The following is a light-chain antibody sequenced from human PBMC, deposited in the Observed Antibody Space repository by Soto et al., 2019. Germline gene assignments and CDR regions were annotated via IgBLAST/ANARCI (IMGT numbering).Light chain of an antibody. J-gene: IGKJ5*01. CDR2: AAS. V-gene: IGKV3-15*01. Sequence: IVLTQRLATRSVSPGENATRSGRASQSLSGNLAWYQQKPGQAPRLIIYAASTRATGIPARFSGSGSGTDFTLTISSLEPEDFAVYYCQQYDNLPPITFGQVTRLEIK. CDR3: QQYDNLPPIT. CDR1: QSLSGN.